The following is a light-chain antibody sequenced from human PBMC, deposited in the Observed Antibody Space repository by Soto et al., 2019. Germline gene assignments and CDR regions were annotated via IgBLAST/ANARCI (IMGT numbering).Light chain of an antibody. CDR2: KAS. J-gene: IGKJ1*01. CDR3: QHYNSYSEA. V-gene: IGKV1-5*03. Sequence: DIQMTQSPSIVSASVGDRVTITCRASQRIDTWLAWYQQKPGKAPKLLIYKASTLKSGVPSRFSGSGSGTEFTLTISSLQPDDFATYYCQHYNSYSEAFGQGTKVDIK. CDR1: QRIDTW.